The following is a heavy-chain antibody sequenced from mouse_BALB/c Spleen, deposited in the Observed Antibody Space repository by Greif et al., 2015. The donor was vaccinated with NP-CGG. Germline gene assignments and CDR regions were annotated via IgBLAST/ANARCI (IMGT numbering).Heavy chain of an antibody. V-gene: IGHV14-3*02. Sequence: VQLQQSGAELVKPGASVKLSCTASGFNIKDTYMHWVKQRPEQGLEWIGRIDPANGNTKYDPKFQGKATITADTSSNTAYLQLSSLTSEDTAVYYCARRYYDYDVGYAMDYWGQGTSVTVSS. D-gene: IGHD2-4*01. CDR3: ARRYYDYDVGYAMDY. CDR2: IDPANGNT. J-gene: IGHJ4*01. CDR1: GFNIKDTY.